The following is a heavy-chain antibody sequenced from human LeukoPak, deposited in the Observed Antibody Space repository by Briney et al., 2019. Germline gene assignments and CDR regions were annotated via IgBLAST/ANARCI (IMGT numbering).Heavy chain of an antibody. V-gene: IGHV4-39*01. CDR2: IYSSGST. J-gene: IGHJ4*01. D-gene: IGHD6-25*01. CDR3: AKSGGYGLIDY. Sequence: SETLSLTCNVSGVSISSSSYYWGWIRQPPGKGLEWIGSIYSSGSTYYDSSLKSRVTISIDTSKNQVSLKMSSVTAADTAVYYCAKSGGYGLIDYWGQGTLVTVSS. CDR1: GVSISSSSYY.